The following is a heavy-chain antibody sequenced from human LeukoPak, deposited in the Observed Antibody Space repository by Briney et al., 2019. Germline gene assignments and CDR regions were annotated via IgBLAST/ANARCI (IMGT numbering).Heavy chain of an antibody. Sequence: ASVKVSCKASGGTFSSYAISWVRQAPGQGLEWMGGIIPIFGTANYAQKFQGRVTITADESTSTAYMELSSLRSEDTAVYYCASDIVVVPAAMRGNWFDPWGQGTLVTVSS. CDR3: ASDIVVVPAAMRGNWFDP. D-gene: IGHD2-2*01. J-gene: IGHJ5*02. CDR2: IIPIFGTA. V-gene: IGHV1-69*01. CDR1: GGTFSSYA.